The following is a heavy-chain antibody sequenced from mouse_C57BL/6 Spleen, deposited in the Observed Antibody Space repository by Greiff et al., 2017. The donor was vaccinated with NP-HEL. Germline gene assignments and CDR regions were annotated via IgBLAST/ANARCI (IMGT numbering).Heavy chain of an antibody. Sequence: QVQLKQSGAELARPGTSVKMSCKASGYAFTSYTMHWVKQRPGQGLEWIGYINPGSGCTKYNQKFKDKATLTADKSSSTAYMQLSSLTSEDSAVEDCAIYYSKYDYNAMDYWGQGTSVTVSS. CDR2: INPGSGCT. D-gene: IGHD2-5*01. J-gene: IGHJ4*01. CDR3: AIYYSKYDYNAMDY. V-gene: IGHV1-4*01. CDR1: GYAFTSYT.